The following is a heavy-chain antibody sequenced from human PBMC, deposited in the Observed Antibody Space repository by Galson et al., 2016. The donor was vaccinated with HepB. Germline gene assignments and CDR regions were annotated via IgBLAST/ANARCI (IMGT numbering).Heavy chain of an antibody. J-gene: IGHJ5*02. D-gene: IGHD1-26*01. V-gene: IGHV3-73*01. Sequence: LRLSCAASGFTFSGSAMHWVRQASGKGLEWVGRIRSKANSYATAYAASVKGRFTISRDDSKNTAYLQMNSLKTEDTAVYYCTRSLSRVAAWFDPWGQGTLVTVSS. CDR3: TRSLSRVAAWFDP. CDR2: IRSKANSYAT. CDR1: GFTFSGSA.